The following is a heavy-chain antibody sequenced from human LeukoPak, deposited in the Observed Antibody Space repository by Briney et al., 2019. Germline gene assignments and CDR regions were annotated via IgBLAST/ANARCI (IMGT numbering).Heavy chain of an antibody. V-gene: IGHV4-39*01. CDR3: ASRRITMVRGVIPDGY. CDR1: GGSINTPNYY. J-gene: IGHJ4*02. D-gene: IGHD3-10*01. Sequence: SETLSLTCTVPGGSINTPNYYWGWIRQPPGKGLEWIGSIYYSGSTYYNPSLKSRVTISVDTSKNQFSLKLSSVTAADTAVYYCASRRITMVRGVIPDGYWGQGTLVTVSS. CDR2: IYYSGST.